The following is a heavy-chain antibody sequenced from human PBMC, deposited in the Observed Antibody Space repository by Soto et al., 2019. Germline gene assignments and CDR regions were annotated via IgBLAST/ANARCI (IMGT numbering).Heavy chain of an antibody. CDR2: MYYGVST. CDR3: ARHPGYCSGSSCYGYYTMDV. Sequence: PSETLSLTCTVSGGSISSNCCSWIRQPPGQGLEWIGTMYYGVSTYYNPSLESRVTISVDTPKNQFSLELSSVTAADTAVYSCARHPGYCSGSSCYGYYTMDVWGQGTTVTVSS. D-gene: IGHD2-2*01. CDR1: GGSISSNC. V-gene: IGHV4-59*04. J-gene: IGHJ6*02.